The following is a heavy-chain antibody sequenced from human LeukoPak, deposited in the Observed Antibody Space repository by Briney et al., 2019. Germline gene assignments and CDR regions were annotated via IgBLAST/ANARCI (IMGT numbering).Heavy chain of an antibody. J-gene: IGHJ4*02. CDR1: GFSFSVYE. CDR3: TTLTVASNFDY. D-gene: IGHD6-19*01. Sequence: GGSLRLSCAASGFSFSVYEMHWVRQAPGKGLEWISDISSSGTTTYYADSVKGRFTISRDNAKNSLYLQMNSLRAEDTAVYYFTTLTVASNFDYWGQGTLVTVSS. CDR2: ISSSGTTT. V-gene: IGHV3-48*03.